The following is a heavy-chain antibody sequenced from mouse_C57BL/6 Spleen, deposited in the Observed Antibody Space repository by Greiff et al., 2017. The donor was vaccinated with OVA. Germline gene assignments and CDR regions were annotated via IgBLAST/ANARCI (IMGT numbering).Heavy chain of an antibody. Sequence: VQLQQSGPVLVKPGASVKMSCKASGYTFTDYYMNWVKQSHGKSLEWIGVINPYNGGTSYNQKFKGKATLTVDKSSSTAYMELNSLTSEDSAVYYCARGGEGNFDYWGQGTTLTVSS. CDR1: GYTFTDYY. CDR3: ARGGEGNFDY. J-gene: IGHJ2*01. CDR2: INPYNGGT. V-gene: IGHV1-19*01.